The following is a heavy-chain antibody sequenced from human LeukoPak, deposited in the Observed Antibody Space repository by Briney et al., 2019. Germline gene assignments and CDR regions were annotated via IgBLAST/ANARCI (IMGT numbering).Heavy chain of an antibody. D-gene: IGHD3-10*01. CDR1: GFTFSSYG. J-gene: IGHJ4*02. CDR3: ARDRDYYGSNPYFDY. Sequence: QPGRYLRLSCAASGFTFSSYGMHWVRQAPGKGLEGVAVIWYDGSNKYYADSVKGRFTISRDNSKNTLYLQMNSLRAEDTAVYYCARDRDYYGSNPYFDYWGQGTLVTVSS. V-gene: IGHV3-33*01. CDR2: IWYDGSNK.